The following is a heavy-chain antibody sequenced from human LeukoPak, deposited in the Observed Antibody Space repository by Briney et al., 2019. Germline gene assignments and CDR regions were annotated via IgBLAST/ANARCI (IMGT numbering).Heavy chain of an antibody. J-gene: IGHJ6*03. D-gene: IGHD1-7*01. V-gene: IGHV3-30*03. Sequence: GGALRLSCAASGFPLRSYDMTWVRQAPGKGLEWVALISYDGGNKHYADSVRGRFLISRDNSENTLYLQMNSLRADDTAVYYCARDGDWNYLRYYYMDVWGKGTTVTVSS. CDR1: GFPLRSYD. CDR2: ISYDGGNK. CDR3: ARDGDWNYLRYYYMDV.